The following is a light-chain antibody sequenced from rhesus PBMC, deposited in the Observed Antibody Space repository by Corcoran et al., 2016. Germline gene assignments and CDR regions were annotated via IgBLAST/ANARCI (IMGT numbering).Light chain of an antibody. V-gene: IGKV1-28*03. J-gene: IGKJ2*01. Sequence: DIQMTQSPSSLSASVGDTVTITCRASQGIRSYLTWFQQKPGKDLKLLIYAASRLESGVPSRFSGSGSGTNFTLSISSLQPEDFAVYYCLQHNSYPHSFGQGTKVESK. CDR3: LQHNSYPHS. CDR1: QGIRSY. CDR2: AAS.